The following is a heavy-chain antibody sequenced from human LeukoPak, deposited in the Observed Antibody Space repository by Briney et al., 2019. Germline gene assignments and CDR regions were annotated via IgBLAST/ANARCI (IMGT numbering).Heavy chain of an antibody. V-gene: IGHV1-46*01. Sequence: GASVKVSCKASGYTFTSYYMHWLRQTPGQGLEWMGIINPSGGSKSYAQKFQGRVTMTRDTSTSTVYMELSSLRSEDTAVCYCARVVRYYSSPDYWGQGTLVTVSS. D-gene: IGHD6-13*01. CDR1: GYTFTSYY. CDR3: ARVVRYYSSPDY. J-gene: IGHJ4*02. CDR2: INPSGGSK.